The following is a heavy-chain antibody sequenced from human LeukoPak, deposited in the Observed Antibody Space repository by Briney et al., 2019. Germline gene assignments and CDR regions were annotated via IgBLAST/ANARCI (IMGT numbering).Heavy chain of an antibody. CDR1: GDSISSGRYY. J-gene: IGHJ6*03. D-gene: IGHD3-10*01. CDR2: IYYSGST. Sequence: PSETLSLTCTVSGDSISSGRYYWSWIRQPPGKGLEWIGYIYYSGSTNYNPSLKSRVTISVDTSKNQFSLKLSSVTAADTAVYYCARDRRISDHYNGSGSYTVWYYMDVWGKGTTVTVSS. V-gene: IGHV4-61*01. CDR3: ARDRRISDHYNGSGSYTVWYYMDV.